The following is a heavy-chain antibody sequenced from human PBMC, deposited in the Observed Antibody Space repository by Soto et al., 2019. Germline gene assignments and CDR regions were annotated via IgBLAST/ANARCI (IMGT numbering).Heavy chain of an antibody. CDR2: IYPGDSDT. J-gene: IGHJ4*02. CDR3: ARNPDRTGTTDRFDY. Sequence: GESLKISCKGSGYSFTSYWIGWVRQMPGKGLEWMGIIYPGDSDTRYSPSFQGQVTISADKSISTAYLQWSSLKASDTAMYYCARNPDRTGTTDRFDYWGQGTLVTVSS. V-gene: IGHV5-51*01. D-gene: IGHD1-7*01. CDR1: GYSFTSYW.